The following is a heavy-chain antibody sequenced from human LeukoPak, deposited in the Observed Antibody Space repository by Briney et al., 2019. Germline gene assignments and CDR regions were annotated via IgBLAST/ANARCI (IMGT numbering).Heavy chain of an antibody. V-gene: IGHV3-23*01. CDR2: VSGSGGST. Sequence: GGSLRLSCAAAGFTFSSYPMSWVRRAPGKGLEWVSTVSGSGGSTFYADSVKGRFTISRDNSKNTLYLQMNSLRAADTAVYYCARADRGYSYGNFDFWSQGTLVTVTS. D-gene: IGHD5-18*01. CDR3: ARADRGYSYGNFDF. J-gene: IGHJ4*02. CDR1: GFTFSSYP.